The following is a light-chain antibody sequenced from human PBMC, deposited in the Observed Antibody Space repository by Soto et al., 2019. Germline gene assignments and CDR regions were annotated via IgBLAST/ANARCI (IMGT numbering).Light chain of an antibody. CDR2: ATS. J-gene: IGKJ1*01. V-gene: IGKV3-20*01. CDR3: QQYENWPRT. Sequence: NVLTQSPGTLSLSPGERATLSCRASQSVSRTYLAWYQQRPAQAPRLLIYATSSRATGIPDRFSGSGSGTEFTLTISSLESDDFAVYYCQQYENWPRTFGQGTKVAIK. CDR1: QSVSRTY.